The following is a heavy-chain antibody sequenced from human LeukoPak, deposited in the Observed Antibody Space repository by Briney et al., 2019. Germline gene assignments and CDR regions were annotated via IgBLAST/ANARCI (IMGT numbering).Heavy chain of an antibody. Sequence: HSGESLRLSCAASGFTFSYFWMHWFRHTPGKGLVWVSCTNTDGSYSSYADSVKGRFTISRDNAKNSLYLQMNSLRDEDTAVYYCARDIVGATNEPDYWGQGTLVTVSS. CDR3: ARDIVGATNEPDY. CDR2: TNTDGSYS. J-gene: IGHJ4*02. CDR1: GFTFSYFW. V-gene: IGHV3-74*01. D-gene: IGHD1-26*01.